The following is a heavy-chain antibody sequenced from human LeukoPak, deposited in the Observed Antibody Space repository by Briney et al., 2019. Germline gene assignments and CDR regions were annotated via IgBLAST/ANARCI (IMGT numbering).Heavy chain of an antibody. CDR1: GYTSTSYY. Sequence: GASVKVSCKASGYTSTSYYMHWVRQAPGQGLEWMGIINPSGGSTSYAQKFQGRVTMTRDTSTSTVYMELSSLRSEDTAVYYCARGGYCTNGVCPLRHWYFDLWGRGTLVTVSS. CDR2: INPSGGST. CDR3: ARGGYCTNGVCPLRHWYFDL. V-gene: IGHV1-46*01. D-gene: IGHD2-8*01. J-gene: IGHJ2*01.